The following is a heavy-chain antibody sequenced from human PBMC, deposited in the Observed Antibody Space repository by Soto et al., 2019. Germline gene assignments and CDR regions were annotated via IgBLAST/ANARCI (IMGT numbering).Heavy chain of an antibody. CDR3: TTPVRGVIGAFDI. J-gene: IGHJ3*02. Sequence: ASVKVSCKASGYTFTGYYMHWVRQAPGQGLEWMGWINPNSGGTNYAQKFQGWVTMTRDTSISTAYMELSRLRSDDTAVYYCTTPVRGVIGAFDIWGQGTMVTVSS. CDR2: INPNSGGT. D-gene: IGHD3-10*01. V-gene: IGHV1-2*04. CDR1: GYTFTGYY.